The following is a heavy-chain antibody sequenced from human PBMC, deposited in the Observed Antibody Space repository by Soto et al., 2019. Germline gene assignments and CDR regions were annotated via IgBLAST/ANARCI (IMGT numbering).Heavy chain of an antibody. CDR3: ATAPTGYQLLHYFDY. CDR2: IKQDGSEK. Sequence: GGSLRLSCAASGFTFSSYWMSWVRQAPGKGLEWVANIKQDGSEKYYVDSVKGRFTISRDNAKNSLYLQMNSLRAEDTAVYYCATAPTGYQLLHYFDYWGQGTLVTVSS. V-gene: IGHV3-7*01. CDR1: GFTFSSYW. J-gene: IGHJ4*02. D-gene: IGHD2-2*01.